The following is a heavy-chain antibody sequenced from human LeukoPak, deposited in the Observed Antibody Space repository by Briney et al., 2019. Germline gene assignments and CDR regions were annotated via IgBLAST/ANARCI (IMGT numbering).Heavy chain of an antibody. CDR2: INHSGST. J-gene: IGHJ4*02. Sequence: SETLSLTCAVYGGSFSGYYWSWIRQPPEKGLEWIGEINHSGSTNYNPSLKSRVTISVDTSKNQFSLKLSSVTAADTAVYYCARGGFGELLLFDYWGQGTLVTVSS. V-gene: IGHV4-34*01. D-gene: IGHD3-10*01. CDR3: ARGGFGELLLFDY. CDR1: GGSFSGYY.